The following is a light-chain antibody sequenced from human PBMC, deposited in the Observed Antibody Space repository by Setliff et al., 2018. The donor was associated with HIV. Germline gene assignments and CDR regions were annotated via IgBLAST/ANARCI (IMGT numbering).Light chain of an antibody. CDR2: LGS. CDR1: QSLLHGNGDTY. J-gene: IGKJ3*01. Sequence: EIVLTQSPLSLPVTPGEPAFISCRSSQSLLHGNGDTYLNWYLQRPGQSPQLLIYLGSNRASGVPDRFSGSGSGTDYTLIISTVEAEDVGVYYCMQALQTPFTFGPGTQDGYQ. CDR3: MQALQTPFT. V-gene: IGKV2-28*01.